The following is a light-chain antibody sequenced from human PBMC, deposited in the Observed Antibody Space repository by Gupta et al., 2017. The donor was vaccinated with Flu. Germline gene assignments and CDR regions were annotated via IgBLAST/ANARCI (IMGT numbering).Light chain of an antibody. V-gene: IGLV2-8*01. CDR1: SSDIGNYNF. CDR2: EVS. CDR3: SSYAGTDRPYV. Sequence: QSALTQPPSASGSPGQSVTISCTGTSSDIGNYNFVSWYQQHPGKAPKLVISEVSKRPSGVPDRFSGSKSGNTASLTVSGLQAEDEADYYCSSYAGTDRPYVFGTGTRVTVL. J-gene: IGLJ1*01.